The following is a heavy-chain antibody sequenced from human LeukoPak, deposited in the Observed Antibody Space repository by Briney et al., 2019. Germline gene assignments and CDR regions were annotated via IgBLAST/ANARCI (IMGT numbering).Heavy chain of an antibody. J-gene: IGHJ6*03. V-gene: IGHV1-8*01. Sequence: ASVKVSCKASGYTFTSYDINWVRQATGQGLEWMGWMNPNSGNTGYAQKFQGRVTMTRNTSISTAYMELSSLRSEDTAVYYCARGHRIPSGSYGVRSGYYYYYMDVWGKGTTVTVSS. CDR1: GYTFTSYD. D-gene: IGHD1-26*01. CDR2: MNPNSGNT. CDR3: ARGHRIPSGSYGVRSGYYYYYMDV.